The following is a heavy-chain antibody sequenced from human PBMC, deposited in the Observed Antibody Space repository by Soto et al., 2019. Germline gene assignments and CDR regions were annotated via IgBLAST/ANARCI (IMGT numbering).Heavy chain of an antibody. V-gene: IGHV3-53*01. Sequence: QPGGSLRLSCAIPGFSVSSNYLSWVRQAPGKGLEWVSVHYSGGSTYYADSVQGRFTISRDKSNNTLYLQMRRVRAEDTAVYFCARHRHPRGTVGATSPLDPWGQGTQVTVSS. CDR3: ARHRHPRGTVGATSPLDP. D-gene: IGHD1-26*01. CDR2: HYSGGST. CDR1: GFSVSSNY. J-gene: IGHJ5*02.